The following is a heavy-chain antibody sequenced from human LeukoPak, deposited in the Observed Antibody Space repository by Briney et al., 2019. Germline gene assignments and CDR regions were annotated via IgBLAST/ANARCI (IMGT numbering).Heavy chain of an antibody. CDR3: ARLGSGYDPGDF. V-gene: IGHV1-69*13. J-gene: IGHJ4*02. Sequence: SVKVSCKASGGTFSTLDISWVRQAPGHGLEWMGGIIPLFGPANYAQKFQDRVTIIADESTTTAYMELSGLRSEDTAVYYCARLGSGYDPGDFWGQGTLVTVST. CDR1: GGTFSTLD. D-gene: IGHD5-12*01. CDR2: IIPLFGPA.